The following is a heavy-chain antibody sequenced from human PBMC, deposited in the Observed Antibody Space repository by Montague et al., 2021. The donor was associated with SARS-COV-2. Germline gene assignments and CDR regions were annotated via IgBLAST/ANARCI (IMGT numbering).Heavy chain of an antibody. V-gene: IGHV4-39*01. CDR2: IYYSGST. Sequence: LRLSCAASGGSISSSSYYWGWIRQPPGKGLEWIGSIYYSGSTYYNPSLKSRVTISVDTSKNQFSLKLSSVTAADTAMYYCARGHMDIVSTIFDSWGQGTLVTVSS. CDR3: ARGHMDIVSTIFDS. J-gene: IGHJ4*02. CDR1: GGSISSSSYY. D-gene: IGHD5/OR15-5a*01.